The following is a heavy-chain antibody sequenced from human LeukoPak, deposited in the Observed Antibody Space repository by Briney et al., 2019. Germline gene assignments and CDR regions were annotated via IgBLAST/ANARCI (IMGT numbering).Heavy chain of an antibody. Sequence: PGGSLRLSCAASGFTFSSYWMSWVRQAPGKGLEWVATIKQDGSENHYVDSVKGRFTISRDNAKSLLYLQMNSLRAEDTAVYYCAREGNSSGWYLGAFDIWGQGTMVTVSS. CDR3: AREGNSSGWYLGAFDI. D-gene: IGHD6-19*01. CDR2: IKQDGSEN. CDR1: GFTFSSYW. V-gene: IGHV3-7*01. J-gene: IGHJ3*02.